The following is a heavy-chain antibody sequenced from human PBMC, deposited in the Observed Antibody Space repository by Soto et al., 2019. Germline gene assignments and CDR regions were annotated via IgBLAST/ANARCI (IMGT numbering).Heavy chain of an antibody. CDR1: GRPFSGYF. D-gene: IGHD2-8*01. Sequence: PSDTLSVTCAAGGRPFSGYFWSWIRGPPGKALERIGEINQSGSTNYNPSLKSRVTISVDTAKNQFSLKLRSVTAADTAVYYCARGVYALPCLYQSYYGLEDWGQGPTV. CDR2: INQSGST. J-gene: IGHJ6*02. V-gene: IGHV4-34*01. CDR3: ARGVYALPCLYQSYYGLED.